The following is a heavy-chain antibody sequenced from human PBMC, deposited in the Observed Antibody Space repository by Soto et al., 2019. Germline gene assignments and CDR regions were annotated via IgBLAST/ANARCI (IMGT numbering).Heavy chain of an antibody. CDR2: DIPNPGIA. J-gene: IGHJ4*02. CDR3: ATRRGDGYNDY. Sequence: QVQLVQSGAGVKKPGSSVKVSCKASGGTFNRHTISWVRPAPGQGPEWIGRDIPNPGIANYAQKVQGRVTITADKSTSTAYMELSSLRSEDTAVYYCATRRGDGYNDYWGQGTLVTVSS. D-gene: IGHD3-10*01. V-gene: IGHV1-69*02. CDR1: GGTFNRHT.